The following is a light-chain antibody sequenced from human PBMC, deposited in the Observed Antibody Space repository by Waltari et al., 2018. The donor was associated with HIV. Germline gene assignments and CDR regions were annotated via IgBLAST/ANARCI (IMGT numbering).Light chain of an antibody. CDR2: GAS. Sequence: DIVLTQYPGTLSLSPGERATLSCRASQSISSRFLAWYQQKLGQAPRLLIYGASSRAAGIPDRFSGSGSGTDFTLTINRLEPEDCGVFYCHHYGSSPFTFGPGTKVDIK. CDR1: QSISSRF. J-gene: IGKJ3*01. V-gene: IGKV3-20*01. CDR3: HHYGSSPFT.